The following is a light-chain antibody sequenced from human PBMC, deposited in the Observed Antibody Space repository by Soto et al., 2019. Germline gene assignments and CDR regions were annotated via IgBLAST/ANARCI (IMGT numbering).Light chain of an antibody. V-gene: IGKV3-15*01. CDR3: QHSNGSPET. CDR2: DAS. CDR1: QSVGSS. Sequence: ELVMTQSPSTLSVSTGERATLSCRARQSVGSSLAWYQQKLCQVPRLLLYDASTRASGIPARFSGSGSGTEFTLTIRSLQSEDLAVYYCQHSNGSPETFGQGTQVDSK. J-gene: IGKJ1*01.